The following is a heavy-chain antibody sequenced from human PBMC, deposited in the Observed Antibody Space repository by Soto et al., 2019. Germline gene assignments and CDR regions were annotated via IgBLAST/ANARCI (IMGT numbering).Heavy chain of an antibody. CDR3: ARDSSGYYSFDY. J-gene: IGHJ4*02. Sequence: NPSETLSLTCAVYGGSFSGYYWSWIRQPPGKGLEWIGEINHSGSTNYNPSLKSRVTISVDTSKNQFSLKLSSVTAADTAVYYCARDSSGYYSFDYWGQGTLVTVSS. CDR2: INHSGST. CDR1: GGSFSGYY. V-gene: IGHV4-34*01. D-gene: IGHD3-22*01.